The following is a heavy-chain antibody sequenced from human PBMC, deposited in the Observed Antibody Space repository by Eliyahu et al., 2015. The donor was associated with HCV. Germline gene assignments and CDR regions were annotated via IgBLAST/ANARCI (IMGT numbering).Heavy chain of an antibody. V-gene: IGHV3-21*01. D-gene: IGHD1-1*01. J-gene: IGHJ4*02. CDR2: ISSSSSYI. CDR3: ARDQTGTMPFDY. CDR1: XFTFSSYS. Sequence: EVQLVESGGGLVKPGGSLRLSXXASXFTFSSYSMNWVRQAPGKGLEWVSSISSSSSYIYYADSVKGRFTISRDNAKNSLYLQMNSLRAEDTAVYYCARDQTGTMPFDYWGQGTLVTVSS.